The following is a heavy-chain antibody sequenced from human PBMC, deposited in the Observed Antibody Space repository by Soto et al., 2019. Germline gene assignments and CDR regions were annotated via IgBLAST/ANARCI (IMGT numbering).Heavy chain of an antibody. V-gene: IGHV1-8*01. Sequence: QVQLLQSGAEVKKPGASVKVSCKASGYTFTSYDINWVRQATGQGLEWMGWMNPNSGNTNFAQKFQGRVIMTRNTSITTAYMELTSLRSEDTAVYYCARDRRPDAFDLWGQGTMVTVSS. D-gene: IGHD1-1*01. CDR1: GYTFTSYD. CDR3: ARDRRPDAFDL. J-gene: IGHJ3*01. CDR2: MNPNSGNT.